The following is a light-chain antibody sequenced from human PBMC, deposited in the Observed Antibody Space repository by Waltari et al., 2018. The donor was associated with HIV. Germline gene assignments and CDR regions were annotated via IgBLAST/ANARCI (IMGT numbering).Light chain of an antibody. Sequence: QSALTQPASVSGSPGQSITISCTGTSSDVGGYPYVSWYQQHPEKAPKLLIYDVSDRPSGVSNRFSGSRSGNTASLTISGLLPEDEADYYCSSYTTTSTFVVFGGGTKLTVL. CDR1: SSDVGGYPY. CDR2: DVS. J-gene: IGLJ2*01. CDR3: SSYTTTSTFVV. V-gene: IGLV2-14*03.